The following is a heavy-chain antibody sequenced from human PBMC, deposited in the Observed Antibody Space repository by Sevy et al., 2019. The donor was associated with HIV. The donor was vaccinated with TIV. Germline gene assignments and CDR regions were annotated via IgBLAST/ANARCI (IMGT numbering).Heavy chain of an antibody. CDR1: GFTLSTYS. CDR3: AREDGSRQYFQY. J-gene: IGHJ1*01. Sequence: GGSLRLSCVSSGFTLSTYSMNWVRQAPGKGLEWVSSISSGSNYIYYADSVMGRFTISRDNAKNSLYLQMNSLRAEDTAVYYCAREDGSRQYFQYWGQGTLVTVSS. CDR2: ISSGSNYI. D-gene: IGHD6-13*01. V-gene: IGHV3-21*01.